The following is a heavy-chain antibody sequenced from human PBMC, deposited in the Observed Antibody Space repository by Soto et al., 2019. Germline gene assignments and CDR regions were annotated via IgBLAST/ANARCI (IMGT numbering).Heavy chain of an antibody. J-gene: IGHJ5*02. Sequence: QLQLQESGSGLVKPSQTLSLTCAVSGGSISSGGYSWSWIRQPPGKGLEWIGYIYHSGSTYYNPSLKSRVTISVGRSKNQFSLKLSSVTAADTAVYYCASRPPGDYGDYWFDPWGQGTLVTVSS. CDR2: IYHSGST. CDR3: ASRPPGDYGDYWFDP. CDR1: GGSISSGGYS. V-gene: IGHV4-30-2*01. D-gene: IGHD4-17*01.